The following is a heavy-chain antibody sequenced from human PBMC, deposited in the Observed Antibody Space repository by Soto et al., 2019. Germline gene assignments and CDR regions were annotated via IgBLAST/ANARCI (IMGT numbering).Heavy chain of an antibody. Sequence: PSETLSLTCSVSGDSISSYYWSWIRQPPGKGLEWIGYIYYSGSTYYNPSLKSRVTISVDRSKNQFSLKLSSVTAADTAVYYCAAGGGLPRYYWGQGTLVTVSS. D-gene: IGHD5-12*01. CDR2: IYYSGST. CDR3: AAGGGLPRYY. J-gene: IGHJ4*02. V-gene: IGHV4-59*12. CDR1: GDSISSYY.